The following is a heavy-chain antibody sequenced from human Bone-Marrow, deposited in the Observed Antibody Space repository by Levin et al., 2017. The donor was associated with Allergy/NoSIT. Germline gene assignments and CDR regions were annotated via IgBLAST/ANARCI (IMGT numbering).Heavy chain of an antibody. CDR2: INPKSGGT. D-gene: IGHD1-26*01. Sequence: ASVKVSCKASGYTFTGYYMHWVRQVPGEGLEWMGWINPKSGGTHYAENFQGRVTMTRDTSINTAYMELSSLRFDDTAVYYCARERGEGATSDWFDPWGPRTLVTVSS. CDR1: GYTFTGYY. V-gene: IGHV1-2*02. J-gene: IGHJ5*02. CDR3: ARERGEGATSDWFDP.